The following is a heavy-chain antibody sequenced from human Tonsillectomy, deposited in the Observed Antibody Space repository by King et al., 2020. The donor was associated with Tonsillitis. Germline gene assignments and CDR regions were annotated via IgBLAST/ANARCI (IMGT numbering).Heavy chain of an antibody. CDR2: INTDGSST. CDR3: ARDTALSPFDY. V-gene: IGHV3-74*01. Sequence: VQLVESGGGLVQPGGSLRLSCAASGFTFSSYWMHWVRQAPGKGLVGVSGINTDGSSTSYSDSVKGRFTISRDNARNTLFLQMNSLRVEDTAVYYCARDTALSPFDYWGQGTLVTVSS. J-gene: IGHJ4*02. CDR1: GFTFSSYW. D-gene: IGHD5-18*01.